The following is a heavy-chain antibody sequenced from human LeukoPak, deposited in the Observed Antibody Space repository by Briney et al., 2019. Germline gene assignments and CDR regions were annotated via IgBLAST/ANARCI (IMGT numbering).Heavy chain of an antibody. D-gene: IGHD3-16*01. J-gene: IGHJ4*02. CDR3: AKDRWGSSRSQPSDY. CDR1: GFKFSDYY. CDR2: ISKTSSYT. V-gene: IGHV3-11*05. Sequence: PGGSLRLSCAASGFKFSDYYMNWIRQAPGKGLKWVSQISKTSSYTNYADSVKGRFTISRDNARNSLYLQMNSLRAEDTAVYWCAKDRWGSSRSQPSDYWGQGTLVAVSS.